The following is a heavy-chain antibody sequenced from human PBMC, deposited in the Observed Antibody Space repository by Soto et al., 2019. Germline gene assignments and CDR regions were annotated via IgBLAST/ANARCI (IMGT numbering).Heavy chain of an antibody. CDR3: ARDNSPSTAGYYYGMDV. Sequence: QPGGSLRLSCAASGFTFSSYGMHWVRQAPGKGLEWVAVIWYDGSNKYYADSVKGRFTISRDNSKNTLYLQMNSLRAEDTAVYYCARDNSPSTAGYYYGMDVWGQGTTVTVSS. CDR2: IWYDGSNK. CDR1: GFTFSSYG. J-gene: IGHJ6*02. D-gene: IGHD2-2*01. V-gene: IGHV3-33*01.